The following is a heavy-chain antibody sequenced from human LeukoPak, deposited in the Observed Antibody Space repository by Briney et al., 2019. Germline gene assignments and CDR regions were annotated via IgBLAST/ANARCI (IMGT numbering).Heavy chain of an antibody. CDR2: ISSSSSYI. J-gene: IGHJ4*02. V-gene: IGHV3-21*01. CDR1: GFTFSSYS. CDR3: APFGGSSSASDY. D-gene: IGHD6-13*01. Sequence: GGSLRLSCAASGFTFSSYSMNWVRQAPGKGLEWVSSISSSSSYIYYADSVKGRFTTSRDNAKNSLYLQMNSLRAEDTAVYYCAPFGGSSSASDYWGQGTLVTVSS.